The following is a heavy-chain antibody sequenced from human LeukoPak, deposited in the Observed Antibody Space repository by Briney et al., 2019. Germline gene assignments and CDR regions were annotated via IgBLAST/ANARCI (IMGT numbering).Heavy chain of an antibody. CDR2: IYYSGST. D-gene: IGHD1-26*01. J-gene: IGHJ4*02. CDR1: GGSISSGGYY. CDR3: ARVKWELLQGGRRGQPYYFDY. V-gene: IGHV4-31*03. Sequence: PSETLSLTCTVSGGSISSGGYYWSWIRQHPGKGLEWIGYIYYSGSTYYNPSLKSRVTISVDTSKNQFSLKLSSVTAADTAAYYCARVKWELLQGGRRGQPYYFDYWGQGTLVTVSS.